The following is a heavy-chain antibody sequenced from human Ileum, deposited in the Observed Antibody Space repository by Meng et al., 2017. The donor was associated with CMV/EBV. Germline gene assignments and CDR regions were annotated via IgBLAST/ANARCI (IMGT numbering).Heavy chain of an antibody. Sequence: LSLNCAVSGGSFSGYHWTFIRQPPGKGLEWIGAITHSGSANYNPSLKSRLTMSIDTSKRLFSLKLNSVTAADTAVYYCARWANPNYWGQGTLVTVSS. CDR2: ITHSGSA. J-gene: IGHJ4*02. V-gene: IGHV4-34*10. CDR1: GGSFSGYH. CDR3: ARWANPNY.